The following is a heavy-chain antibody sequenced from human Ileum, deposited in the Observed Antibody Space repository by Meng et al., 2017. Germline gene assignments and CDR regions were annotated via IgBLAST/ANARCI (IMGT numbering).Heavy chain of an antibody. CDR3: ARETSGCGGDCYDL. J-gene: IGHJ6*01. CDR1: GFTFNSYE. Sequence: GGSLRLSCAASGFTFNSYEMCWVRQAPGTGLEWISYITGSGDTTHYADSVKGRFTTSRENAQNLLYLQMNSLRAEDAAVYYCARETSGCGGDCYDLWGQGKRVTVSS. V-gene: IGHV3-48*03. CDR2: ITGSGDTT. D-gene: IGHD2-21*02.